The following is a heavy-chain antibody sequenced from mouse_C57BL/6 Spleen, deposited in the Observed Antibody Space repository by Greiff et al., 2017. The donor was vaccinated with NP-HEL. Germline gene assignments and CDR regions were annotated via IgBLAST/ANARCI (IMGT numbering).Heavy chain of an antibody. Sequence: VQLQQPGAELVKPGASVKLSCKASGYTFTSYWMQWVKQRPGQGLEWIGEIDPSDSYTNYNQKFKGKATLTVDTSSSTAYMQLSSLTSEDSAVYYCARSSGTLYAMDYWGQGTSVTVSS. D-gene: IGHD4-1*01. CDR3: ARSSGTLYAMDY. CDR1: GYTFTSYW. CDR2: IDPSDSYT. J-gene: IGHJ4*01. V-gene: IGHV1-50*01.